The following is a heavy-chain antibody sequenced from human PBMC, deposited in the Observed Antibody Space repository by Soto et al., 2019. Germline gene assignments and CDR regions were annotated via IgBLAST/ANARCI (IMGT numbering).Heavy chain of an antibody. CDR3: AREKWGSGDY. CDR2: VNNDGSTT. D-gene: IGHD2-15*01. J-gene: IGHJ4*02. V-gene: IGHV3-74*01. CDR1: GFTFSGYW. Sequence: GGSLRLSCAASGFTFSGYWMFWVRQPPGKGLVWVSRVNNDGSTTAYADAVKGRFTISRDNAKNTLYLQMDSLRAEDTAVYYCAREKWGSGDYWGQGTLVTVSS.